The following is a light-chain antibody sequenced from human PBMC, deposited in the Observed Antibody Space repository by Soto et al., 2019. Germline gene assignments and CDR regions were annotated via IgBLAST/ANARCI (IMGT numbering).Light chain of an antibody. CDR2: KAS. V-gene: IGKV1-5*03. CDR1: QSISRW. CDR3: QQFHTYWT. J-gene: IGKJ1*01. Sequence: DLQMTQSPSTLSASVGDRVTITCRASQSISRWLAWYQQRPGKAPRLLIFKASSLVSGVPSRFGGSGSGTEFTLTISSLQPDDYATYYCQQFHTYWTFGQGTKVDIK.